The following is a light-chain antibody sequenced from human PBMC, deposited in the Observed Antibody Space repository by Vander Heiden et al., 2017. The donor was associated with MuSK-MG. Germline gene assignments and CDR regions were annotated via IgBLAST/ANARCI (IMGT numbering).Light chain of an antibody. CDR2: EDR. V-gene: IGLV3-21*02. J-gene: IGLJ3*02. CDR1: NVGSKS. Sequence: SYVLTQPPSVSVAPGQPAKITCGGNNVGSKSVHWYQQKPGQAPVLVVYEDRDRPSGIPERFAGSNSENTATLTISRVEAGDEADYYCQVWDRSSDQWVFGGGTKLTVL. CDR3: QVWDRSSDQWV.